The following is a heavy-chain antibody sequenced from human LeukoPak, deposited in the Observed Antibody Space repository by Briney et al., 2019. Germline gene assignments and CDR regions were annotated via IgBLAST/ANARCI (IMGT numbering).Heavy chain of an antibody. CDR3: AKGGDYDYYMDV. CDR1: GFTFSSYE. V-gene: IGHV3-48*03. Sequence: GSLRLSCAASGFTFSSYEMNWVRQAPGKGLEWVSYISSSGSTIYYADSVKGRFTISREKAKKSLYLQMNSVRAEDTALYYCAKGGDYDYYMDVWGKGTTVTISS. D-gene: IGHD2-15*01. J-gene: IGHJ6*03. CDR2: ISSSGSTI.